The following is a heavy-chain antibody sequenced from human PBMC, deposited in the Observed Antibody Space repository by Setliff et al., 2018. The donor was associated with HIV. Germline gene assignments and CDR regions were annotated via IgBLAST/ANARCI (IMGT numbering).Heavy chain of an antibody. Sequence: SVKVSCKASGGTFSSYAISWVRQAPGQGLEWMGGIIPILGIANYAQKFQGRVTITADESTSTAYMELSSLRSEDTAVYYCAARGAGSFDYWGQGTLVTVSS. J-gene: IGHJ4*02. D-gene: IGHD6-19*01. CDR2: IIPILGIA. CDR3: AARGAGSFDY. CDR1: GGTFSSYA. V-gene: IGHV1-69*10.